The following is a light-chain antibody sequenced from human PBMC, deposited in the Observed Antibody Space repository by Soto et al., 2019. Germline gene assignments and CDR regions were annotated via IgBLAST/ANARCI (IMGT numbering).Light chain of an antibody. CDR3: QQTHSIPPT. CDR1: QTISSW. CDR2: KAS. V-gene: IGKV1-5*03. J-gene: IGKJ2*01. Sequence: DIQMTQSPSTLSGSVGDRVTITCRASQTISSWLAWYQQKPGKAPKLLIYKASTLKSGVPSRFSGSGSGTEFTLTIHNLQPDDFATYFCQQTHSIPPTFGPGTKVDIK.